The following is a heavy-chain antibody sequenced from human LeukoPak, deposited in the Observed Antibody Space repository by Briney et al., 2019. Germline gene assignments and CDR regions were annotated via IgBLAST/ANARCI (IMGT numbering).Heavy chain of an antibody. Sequence: SETLSLTCTVSGGSISSSSYYWGWIRQPPGKGLEWIGSIYYSGSTYYNPTLKSRVTISVDTSKNQFSLKLSSVTAADTAVYYCARVFYSPYYYYGMDVWGQGTTVTVSS. CDR1: GGSISSSSYY. J-gene: IGHJ6*02. V-gene: IGHV4-39*07. D-gene: IGHD2-15*01. CDR2: IYYSGST. CDR3: ARVFYSPYYYYGMDV.